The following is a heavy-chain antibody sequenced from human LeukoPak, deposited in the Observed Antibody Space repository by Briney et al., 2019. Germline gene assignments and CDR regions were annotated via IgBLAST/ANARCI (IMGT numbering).Heavy chain of an antibody. CDR2: ISGGGDAT. D-gene: IGHD4-23*01. Sequence: GRSLRLSCAASGFSFRSYGMGWVRQAPGKGLEWVSVISGGGDATYYANSVRGRFIISRDDSKNILSLRMDSLRVDDTAVYYCAKADARDYGGAWGQGTLVTVSS. CDR3: AKADARDYGGA. J-gene: IGHJ5*02. CDR1: GFSFRSYG. V-gene: IGHV3-23*01.